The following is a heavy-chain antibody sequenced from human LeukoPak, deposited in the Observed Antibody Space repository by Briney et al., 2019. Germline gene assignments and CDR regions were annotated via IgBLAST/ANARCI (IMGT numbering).Heavy chain of an antibody. J-gene: IGHJ5*02. D-gene: IGHD1-1*01. CDR2: ISSSGTTT. V-gene: IGHV3-11*01. CDR3: ARGSWMFDP. CDR1: GFTFSNYY. Sequence: PGGSLRPSCAASGFTFSNYYMSWIRQAPGQGLVWFSYISSSGTTTSYADSVKGRFTISRDNAKNSLYLQINSLRAEDTAVYYCARGSWMFDPWGQGTLVTVSS.